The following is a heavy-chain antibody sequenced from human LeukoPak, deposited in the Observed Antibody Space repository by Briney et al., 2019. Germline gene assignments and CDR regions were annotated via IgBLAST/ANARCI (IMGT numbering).Heavy chain of an antibody. D-gene: IGHD2-2*01. CDR2: TYYRSKWYN. Sequence: PSQTLSLTCAISGDSVSSNSAAWNWIRQSPSRGLEWLARTYYRSKWYNEYAVSVKSRLSINPDTSKNQFSLHLNSVTPEDTAVYYCARRLTQYDCFDPWGQGILVTVSS. J-gene: IGHJ5*02. CDR3: ARRLTQYDCFDP. V-gene: IGHV6-1*01. CDR1: GDSVSSNSAA.